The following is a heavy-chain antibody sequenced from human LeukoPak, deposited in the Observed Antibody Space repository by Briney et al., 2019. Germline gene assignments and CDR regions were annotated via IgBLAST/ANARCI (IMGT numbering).Heavy chain of an antibody. CDR1: GGSISSYY. CDR3: ARGTMTDAFDI. CDR2: IYTSGST. V-gene: IGHV4-4*07. Sequence: SETLSLTCTVSGGSISSYYWRGIRQPAGRGLAGIGRIYTSGSTNYNPSLKSRVTMSVDTSKNQFSLKLSSVTAADTAVYYCARGTMTDAFDIWGQGTMVTVSS. D-gene: IGHD3-22*01. J-gene: IGHJ3*02.